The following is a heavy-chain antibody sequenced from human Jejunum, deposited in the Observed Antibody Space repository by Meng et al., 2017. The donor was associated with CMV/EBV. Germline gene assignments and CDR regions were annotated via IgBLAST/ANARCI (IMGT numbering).Heavy chain of an antibody. D-gene: IGHD2-15*01. V-gene: IGHV4-31*02. CDR1: GGSVSSGGFY. CDR3: ARVRNVSGGNVDY. J-gene: IGHJ4*02. Sequence: VSGGSVSSGGFYWTWIRQHPGKGLEWIGYIYYSGSTYYNPSLKSRVIISVDTSKNQFSLKLNSVTAADTAVYYCARVRNVSGGNVDYWGQGTLVTVSS. CDR2: IYYSGST.